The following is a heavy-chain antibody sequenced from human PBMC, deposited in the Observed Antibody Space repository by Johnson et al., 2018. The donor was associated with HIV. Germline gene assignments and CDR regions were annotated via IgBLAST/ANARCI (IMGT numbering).Heavy chain of an antibody. Sequence: QVQVVESGGGVVQPGRSLRLSCAASGFTFSSYAMHWVRQAPGKGLEWVAVISYDGSNKYYADSVKGRFTISRDNSKNKLYLQMNSLRAEDTAVYYCARGGSSTSLDAFDIWGQGTMVTVSS. CDR2: ISYDGSNK. D-gene: IGHD2-2*01. V-gene: IGHV3-30-3*01. J-gene: IGHJ3*02. CDR3: ARGGSSTSLDAFDI. CDR1: GFTFSSYA.